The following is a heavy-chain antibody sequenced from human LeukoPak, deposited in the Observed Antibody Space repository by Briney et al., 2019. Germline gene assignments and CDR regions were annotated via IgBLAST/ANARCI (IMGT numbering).Heavy chain of an antibody. CDR3: ARVDDYGDPSYYYYYGMDV. Sequence: ASVKVSCKASGGTFSSYAISWVRQAPGQGLEWMGRIIPILGIANYAQKFQGRVTITADKSTSTAYMELSSLRSEDTAVYYCARVDDYGDPSYYYYYGMDVWGQGTTVTVSS. CDR2: IIPILGIA. J-gene: IGHJ6*02. CDR1: GGTFSSYA. D-gene: IGHD4-17*01. V-gene: IGHV1-69*04.